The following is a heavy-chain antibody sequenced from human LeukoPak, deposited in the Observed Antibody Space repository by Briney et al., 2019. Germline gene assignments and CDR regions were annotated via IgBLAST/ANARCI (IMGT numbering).Heavy chain of an antibody. CDR1: GFTFSSYA. Sequence: GGSLRLSCAASGFTFSSYATHWVRQAPGKGLEWVAVISYDGSNKYYADSVKGRFTISRDNSKNTLYLQMNSLRSEDTAVYYCAKGSHSSGWPEDWFDPWGQGTLVTVYS. CDR2: ISYDGSNK. J-gene: IGHJ5*02. D-gene: IGHD6-19*01. CDR3: AKGSHSSGWPEDWFDP. V-gene: IGHV3-30-3*01.